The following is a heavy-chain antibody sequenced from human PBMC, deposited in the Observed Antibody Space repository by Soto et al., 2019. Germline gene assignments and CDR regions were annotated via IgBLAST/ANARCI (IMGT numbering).Heavy chain of an antibody. CDR1: GDFNTNFY. D-gene: IGHD1-26*01. J-gene: IGHJ6*02. Sequence: PSETLSLTCTVSGDFNTNFYWSWIRQPPGKGLEWIGNIFYSGNTYYNPSLKSRVTISVDTSTNQFSLKVTSVTAADTAVYYCARQAPLRDSGSYFWYYGMDVWGQGTTVTVSS. V-gene: IGHV4-59*04. CDR3: ARQAPLRDSGSYFWYYGMDV. CDR2: IFYSGNT.